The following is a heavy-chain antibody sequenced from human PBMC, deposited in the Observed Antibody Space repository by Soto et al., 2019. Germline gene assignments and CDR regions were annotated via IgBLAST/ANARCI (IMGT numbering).Heavy chain of an antibody. CDR3: ARQGELLRWYYFDY. D-gene: IGHD1-26*01. CDR1: GFTFSSYG. CDR2: TWYDGSNK. J-gene: IGHJ4*02. Sequence: GGSLRLSCAASGFTFSSYGMHWVRQAPGKGLEWVAVTWYDGSNKYYADSVKGRFTISRDNSKNTLYLQMNSLRAEDTAVYYCARQGELLRWYYFDYWGQGT. V-gene: IGHV3-33*01.